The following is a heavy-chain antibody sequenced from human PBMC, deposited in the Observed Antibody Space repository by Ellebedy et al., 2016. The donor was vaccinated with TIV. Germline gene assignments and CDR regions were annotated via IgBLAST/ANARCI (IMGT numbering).Heavy chain of an antibody. Sequence: GGSLRLXXAASGFTFSSHAMNWVRQALGKGLEWVSGVSGSGDNTYYADSVKGRFTISRDNSKNTLNLQMNRLRAEDTAVYYCALGDTVVRHWGQGTLVTVSS. CDR1: GFTFSSHA. CDR2: VSGSGDNT. V-gene: IGHV3-23*01. J-gene: IGHJ1*01. CDR3: ALGDTVVRH. D-gene: IGHD3-10*01.